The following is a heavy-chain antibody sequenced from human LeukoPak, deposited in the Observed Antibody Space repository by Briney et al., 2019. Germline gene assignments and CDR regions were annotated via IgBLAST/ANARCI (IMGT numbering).Heavy chain of an antibody. D-gene: IGHD2-2*01. CDR2: ISTYNGNT. CDR3: ARDRDDYCSSTSCYARDDY. V-gene: IGHV1-18*01. CDR1: GYTFTIYG. J-gene: IGHJ4*02. Sequence: ASVNVSCNASGYTFTIYGISWVRQAPGQGLEWMGWISTYNGNTNYAQKLQGRGTLTTDTSTSTAYMELRSLRSDDTAVYYCARDRDDYCSSTSCYARDDYWGQGTLVTVSS.